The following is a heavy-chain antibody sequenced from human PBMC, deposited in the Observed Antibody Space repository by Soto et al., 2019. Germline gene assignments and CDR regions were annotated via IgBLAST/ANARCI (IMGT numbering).Heavy chain of an antibody. J-gene: IGHJ5*02. Sequence: GGSLRLSCAASGFTFSSYAMSWVRQAPGKGLEWVSAISGSGGSTYYADSVKGRFTISRDNSKNTLYLQMNSLRAEDTAVYYCVKDPGRRFSNWIHPPGQATLVSVSS. CDR3: VKDPGRRFSNWIHP. V-gene: IGHV3-23*01. CDR2: ISGSGGST. CDR1: GFTFSSYA.